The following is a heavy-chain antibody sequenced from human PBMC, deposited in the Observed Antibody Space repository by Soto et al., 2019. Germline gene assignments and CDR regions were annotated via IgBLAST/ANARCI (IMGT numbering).Heavy chain of an antibody. D-gene: IGHD3-3*01. J-gene: IGHJ5*02. CDR3: ARWWSGSRQGFDP. Sequence: QVQLQESGPGLVKPSQTLSLTCTVSGGSISSGDYYWSRIRPHPGKGLEWIGYIYYSGSTYYDPTLKSRVTRAVDTSKNQFSLKLSSVTAADTAVYYCARWWSGSRQGFDPWGQGTLVTVSS. CDR2: IYYSGST. CDR1: GGSISSGDYY. V-gene: IGHV4-31*03.